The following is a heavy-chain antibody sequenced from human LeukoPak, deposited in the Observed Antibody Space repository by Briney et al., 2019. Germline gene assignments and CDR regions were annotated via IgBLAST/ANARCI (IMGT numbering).Heavy chain of an antibody. Sequence: GGSLRLSCAASGFTFSSYSMNWVRQAPGKGLEWVSYISSSSSTIYYADSVKGRFTISRDNAKNSLYLQMNSLRDEDTAVYYCAITSHWTPDPDTIDYWGQGTLVTVSS. CDR3: AITSHWTPDPDTIDY. J-gene: IGHJ4*02. CDR1: GFTFSSYS. CDR2: ISSSSSTI. V-gene: IGHV3-48*02. D-gene: IGHD1-20*01.